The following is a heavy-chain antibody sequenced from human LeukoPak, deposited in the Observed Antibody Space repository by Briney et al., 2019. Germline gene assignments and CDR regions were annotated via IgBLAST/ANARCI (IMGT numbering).Heavy chain of an antibody. CDR3: ARDRSCSGGSCYDWFDP. D-gene: IGHD2-15*01. CDR2: INPSGGST. V-gene: IGHV1-46*01. J-gene: IGHJ5*02. CDR1: GYTFTSHA. Sequence: ASVKVSCKASGYTFTSHAMHWVRQAPGQGLEWMGLINPSGGSTSYAQKFQGRVTMTRDTSTSTVYMELSSLRSEDTAVYYCARDRSCSGGSCYDWFDPWGQGTLVTVSS.